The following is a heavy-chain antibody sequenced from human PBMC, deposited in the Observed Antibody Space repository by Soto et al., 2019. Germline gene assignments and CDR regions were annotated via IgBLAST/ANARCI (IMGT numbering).Heavy chain of an antibody. J-gene: IGHJ5*02. D-gene: IGHD5-12*01. CDR3: ARLLISRVDFDP. Sequence: GESLKISCKGSGYSFTSYWIIRVRQMPGKGLEWMGRIDPSDSYTNYSPSFQGHVTISADKSISTAYLQWSSLKATDTAMYYCARLLISRVDFDPWGQGTLVTVSS. V-gene: IGHV5-10-1*01. CDR1: GYSFTSYW. CDR2: IDPSDSYT.